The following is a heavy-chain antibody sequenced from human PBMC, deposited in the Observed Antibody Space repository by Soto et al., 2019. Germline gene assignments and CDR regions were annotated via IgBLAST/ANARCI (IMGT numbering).Heavy chain of an antibody. Sequence: GKGLEWVAVIWYDGSNKYYADFVKGRFTVSRDNAKNSLYLQMNSLRAEDTAVYYCARPTHYYDSSGPGTSWGQGSLVTDSS. CDR2: IWYDGSNK. J-gene: IGHJ5*02. V-gene: IGHV3-33*01. D-gene: IGHD3-22*01. CDR3: ARPTHYYDSSGPGTS.